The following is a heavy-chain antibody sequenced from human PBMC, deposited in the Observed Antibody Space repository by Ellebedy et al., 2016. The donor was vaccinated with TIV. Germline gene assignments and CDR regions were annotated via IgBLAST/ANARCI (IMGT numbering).Heavy chain of an antibody. CDR1: GFTFSNYS. V-gene: IGHV3-7*01. J-gene: IGHJ4*02. CDR2: IKQDGSEK. D-gene: IGHD6-19*01. Sequence: GGSLRLSCGTSGFTFSNYSMTWVRQAPGKGLEWVANIKQDGSEKYYVDSVKGRFSISRDNTKNSLYLQMNSLTDEDTAVYYCARDQWLGRAYYFDSWGQGTLVTVSS. CDR3: ARDQWLGRAYYFDS.